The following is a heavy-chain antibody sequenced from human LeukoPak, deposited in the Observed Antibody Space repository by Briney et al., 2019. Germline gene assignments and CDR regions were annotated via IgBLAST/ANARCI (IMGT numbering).Heavy chain of an antibody. V-gene: IGHV3-7*01. CDR1: IFTFSTSW. CDR2: IKRDGSEK. Sequence: PGGSLRLSCAAPIFTFSTSWMSWVRQAPGKGLEWVANIKRDGSEKYYVDSVKGRFTISRDNAKNSLYLQMNSLRVEDTAVYYCARLSTAVPDADYWGQGTLVTVSS. CDR3: ARLSTAVPDADY. D-gene: IGHD6-19*01. J-gene: IGHJ4*02.